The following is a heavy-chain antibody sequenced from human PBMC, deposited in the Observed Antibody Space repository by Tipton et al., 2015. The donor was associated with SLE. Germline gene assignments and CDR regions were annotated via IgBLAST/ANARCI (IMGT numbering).Heavy chain of an antibody. D-gene: IGHD3-10*01. J-gene: IGHJ5*02. V-gene: IGHV4-34*01. CDR1: GGSFSGYY. CDR3: ARGLTTLWYNWFDP. CDR2: IYYSGST. Sequence: TLSLTCAVYGGSFSGYYWGWIRQPPGKGLEWIGSIYYSGSTYYNPSLKSRVTISVDTSKNQFSLKLSSVTAADTAVYYCARGLTTLWYNWFDPWGQGTLVTVSS.